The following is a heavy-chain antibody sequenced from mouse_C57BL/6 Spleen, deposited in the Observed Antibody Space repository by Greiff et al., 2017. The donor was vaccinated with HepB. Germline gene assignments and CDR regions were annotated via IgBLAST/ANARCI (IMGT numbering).Heavy chain of an antibody. CDR1: GYSFTSYY. CDR2: IYPGSGNT. CDR3: ARRGSNYFDY. J-gene: IGHJ2*01. V-gene: IGHV1-66*01. D-gene: IGHD1-1*01. Sequence: ESGPELVKPGASVKISCKASGYSFTSYYIHWVKQRPGQGLEWIGWIYPGSGNTKYNEKFKGKATLTADTSSSTAYMQLSSLTSEDSAVYYCARRGSNYFDYWGQGTTLTVSS.